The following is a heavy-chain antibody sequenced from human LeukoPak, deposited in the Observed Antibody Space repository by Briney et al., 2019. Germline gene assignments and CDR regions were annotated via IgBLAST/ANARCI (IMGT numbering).Heavy chain of an antibody. CDR3: ASPRGYSYGLRY. V-gene: IGHV4-61*02. Sequence: PSQTLSLTCTVAGGSISSGSYYWSWLRQPAGKGLEWIGRIYTSGSTNYHPSLKRRVTISVDTSKNQLYLKLSSVTAADTAVYYCASPRGYSYGLRYWGQGTLVTVSS. D-gene: IGHD5-18*01. CDR1: GGSISSGSYY. J-gene: IGHJ4*02. CDR2: IYTSGST.